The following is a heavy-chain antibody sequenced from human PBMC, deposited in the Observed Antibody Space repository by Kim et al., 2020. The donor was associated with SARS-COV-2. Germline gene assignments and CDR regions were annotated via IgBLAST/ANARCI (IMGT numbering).Heavy chain of an antibody. CDR3: ARGGLLSLFDY. V-gene: IGHV4-34*01. J-gene: IGHJ4*02. Sequence: TNYNPSLKSRVTISVDTSKNQFSLKLSSVTAADTAVYYCARGGLLSLFDYWGQGTLVTVSS. D-gene: IGHD2-15*01. CDR2: T.